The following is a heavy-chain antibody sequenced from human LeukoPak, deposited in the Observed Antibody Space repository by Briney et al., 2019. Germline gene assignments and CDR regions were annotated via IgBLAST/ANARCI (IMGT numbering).Heavy chain of an antibody. V-gene: IGHV5-51*01. CDR2: IYPGDSDT. J-gene: IGHJ4*02. CDR1: GYNFTSYW. Sequence: KAGESLQISCKGSGYNFTSYWIGWARQLPGKGLEWMGMIYPGDSDTRSSPSFQGQVTISADKSISTAYLQWSSLKASDTAMYYCARHFYDSSGYIPSIDYWGQGTLVTVSS. CDR3: ARHFYDSSGYIPSIDY. D-gene: IGHD3-22*01.